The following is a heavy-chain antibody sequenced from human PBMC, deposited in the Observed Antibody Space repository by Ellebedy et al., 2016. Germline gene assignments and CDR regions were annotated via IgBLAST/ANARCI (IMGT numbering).Heavy chain of an antibody. CDR2: ISSSSSYI. CDR3: AREEGWELLLHYYYGMDV. J-gene: IGHJ6*02. CDR1: GFTFSSYS. V-gene: IGHV3-21*01. D-gene: IGHD1-26*01. Sequence: GESLKISXAASGFTFSSYSMNWVRQAPGKGLEWVSSISSSSSYIYYADSVKGRFTISRDNAKNSLYLQMNSLRAEDTAVYYCAREEGWELLLHYYYGMDVWGQGTTVTVSS.